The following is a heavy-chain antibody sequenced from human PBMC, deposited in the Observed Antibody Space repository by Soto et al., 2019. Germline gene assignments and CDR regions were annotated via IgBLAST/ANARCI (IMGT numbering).Heavy chain of an antibody. V-gene: IGHV3-13*05. CDR1: GFTFRNYD. Sequence: EVQLVESGGGLVQPGGSLRLSCAASGFTFRNYDMHWVRHGTGKGLEWVSGISAAGDPDYADSVEGRFTISRENAQNSFFLQMNSLRVGDTAVYYCAITDRDFYGLDVWGQGTTVIVSS. CDR3: AITDRDFYGLDV. J-gene: IGHJ6*02. D-gene: IGHD1-20*01. CDR2: ISAAGDP.